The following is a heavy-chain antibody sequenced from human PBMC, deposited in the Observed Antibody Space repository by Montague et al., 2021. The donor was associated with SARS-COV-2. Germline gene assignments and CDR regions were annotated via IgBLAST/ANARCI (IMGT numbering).Heavy chain of an antibody. Sequence: TLSLTCSVSGDSMTSGSYFWTWIRQPAGKGLEWIGHVQTSGTSNYNPSLRSRITMSIDTSRNQFSLEVRSVTAADTAVYFCARARPESWRISPGLAGLCETVVHSARGPDVWGQGSPVTVS. J-gene: IGHJ6*02. CDR1: GDSMTSGSYF. D-gene: IGHD6-6*01. CDR3: ARARPESWRISPGLAGLCETVVHSARGPDV. V-gene: IGHV4-61*09. CDR2: VQTSGTS.